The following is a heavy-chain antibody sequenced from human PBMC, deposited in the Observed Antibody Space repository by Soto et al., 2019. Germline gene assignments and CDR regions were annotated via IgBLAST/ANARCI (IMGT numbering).Heavy chain of an antibody. D-gene: IGHD5-12*01. CDR3: TPEATIDYYYYYMDV. J-gene: IGHJ6*03. Sequence: GGSLRLSCAASGFTFSNAWMSWVRQAPGKGLEWVGRIKSKTDGGTTDYAAPVKGRFTISRDDSKNTLYLQMNSLKTEDTAVYYCTPEATIDYYYYYMDVWGKGTTVTVSS. CDR2: IKSKTDGGTT. V-gene: IGHV3-15*01. CDR1: GFTFSNAW.